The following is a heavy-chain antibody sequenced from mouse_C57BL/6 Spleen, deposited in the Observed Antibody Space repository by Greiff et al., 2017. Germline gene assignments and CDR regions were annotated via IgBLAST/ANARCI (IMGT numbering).Heavy chain of an antibody. Sequence: QVQLKESGPGLVQPSQSLSITCTVSGFSLTSYGVHWVRQSPGKGLEWLGVIWRGGSTDYNAAFMSRLSITKDNSKSQVFFKMNSLQADDTAIYYCAKNYYGSSYEDYAMDYWGQGTSVTVSS. V-gene: IGHV2-5*01. CDR3: AKNYYGSSYEDYAMDY. J-gene: IGHJ4*01. D-gene: IGHD1-1*01. CDR1: GFSLTSYG. CDR2: IWRGGST.